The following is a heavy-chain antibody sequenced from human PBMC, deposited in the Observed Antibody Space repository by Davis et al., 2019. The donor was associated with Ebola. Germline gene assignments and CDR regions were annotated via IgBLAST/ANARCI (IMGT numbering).Heavy chain of an antibody. CDR2: INSDGRTT. V-gene: IGHV3-74*01. Sequence: GESLKISCAASEFTFSSYWMHWVRQAPGKGLVWVSRINSDGRTTAYADSVKGRFTISRDNAKNTLYLQMNTLRAEDTAVYYCTRGGAWGASNGMDVWGKGTTVTVSS. D-gene: IGHD3-16*01. CDR1: EFTFSSYW. CDR3: TRGGAWGASNGMDV. J-gene: IGHJ6*04.